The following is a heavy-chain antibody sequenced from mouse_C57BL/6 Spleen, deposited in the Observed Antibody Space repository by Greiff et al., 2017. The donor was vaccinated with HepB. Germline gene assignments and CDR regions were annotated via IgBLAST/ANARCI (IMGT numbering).Heavy chain of an antibody. V-gene: IGHV1-50*01. CDR2: IDPSDSYT. D-gene: IGHD4-1*01. CDR3: ARLGDD. J-gene: IGHJ2*01. Sequence: QVQLQQPGAELVKPGASVKLSCKASGYTFTSYWMQWVKQRPGQGLEWIGEIDPSDSYTNYNQKFKGKATLTVDTSSSTAYMQLSSLTSEDSAVYYCARLGDDWGQGTTLTVSS. CDR1: GYTFTSYW.